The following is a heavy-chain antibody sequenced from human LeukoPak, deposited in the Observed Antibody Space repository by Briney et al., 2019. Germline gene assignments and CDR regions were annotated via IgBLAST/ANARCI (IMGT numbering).Heavy chain of an antibody. V-gene: IGHV4-34*01. J-gene: IGHJ6*02. D-gene: IGHD2-15*01. CDR2: INHSGST. CDR3: ARGAGRGCSGGSCYYYYYYYGMDV. CDR1: GGSFSGYY. Sequence: AETLSLTCAVYGGSFSGYYGRWIRQPPGKGVEGIGEINHSGSTNYNPSLKRRVTISVDTSKNQFSLKLSSVTAADTAVYYCARGAGRGCSGGSCYYYYYYYGMDVWGQGTTVTVSS.